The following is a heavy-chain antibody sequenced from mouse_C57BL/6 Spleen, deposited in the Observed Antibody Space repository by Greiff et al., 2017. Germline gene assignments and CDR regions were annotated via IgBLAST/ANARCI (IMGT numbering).Heavy chain of an antibody. D-gene: IGHD1-1*01. Sequence: VQLQQPGPELVKPGASVKLSCKASGYTFTSYWMHWVKQRPGQGLEWIGNINPSNGGTNYNEKFKSKATLTVDKSSSTAYMQLSSLTSEDSAVYYCAGSSPRYWYVDVWGTGTTVTVSS. CDR2: INPSNGGT. CDR3: AGSSPRYWYVDV. CDR1: GYTFTSYW. J-gene: IGHJ1*03. V-gene: IGHV1-53*01.